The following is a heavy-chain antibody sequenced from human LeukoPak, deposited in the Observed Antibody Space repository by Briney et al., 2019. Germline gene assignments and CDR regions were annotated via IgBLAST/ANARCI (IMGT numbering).Heavy chain of an antibody. J-gene: IGHJ4*02. CDR3: ARGVALHSDGWTPPVY. V-gene: IGHV3-66*01. D-gene: IGHD6-19*01. CDR2: IYSGGST. Sequence: PGGSLRLSCAASGFTVSSNYMSWVRQAPGKGLEWVPVIYSGGSTYYVGSVKGRFTISRDNSKNTLYLQMNSLRAEDTAVYYCARGVALHSDGWTPPVYWGQGTLVTVSS. CDR1: GFTVSSNY.